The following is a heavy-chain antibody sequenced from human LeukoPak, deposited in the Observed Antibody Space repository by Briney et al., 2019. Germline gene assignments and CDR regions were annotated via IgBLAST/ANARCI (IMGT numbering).Heavy chain of an antibody. CDR2: VSSSGSTI. Sequence: GGSLRLSCAASGFTFSSYSMNWIRQAPGKGLEWVSYVSSSGSTIYYADSVKGRFTISRDNAKNSLYLQMNSLRAEDTAVYYCAKDGIAVAGWFDPWGQGTLVTVSS. CDR1: GFTFSSYS. CDR3: AKDGIAVAGWFDP. J-gene: IGHJ5*02. V-gene: IGHV3-48*04. D-gene: IGHD6-19*01.